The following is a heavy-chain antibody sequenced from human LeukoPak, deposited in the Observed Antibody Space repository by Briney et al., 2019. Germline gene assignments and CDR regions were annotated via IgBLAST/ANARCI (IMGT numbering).Heavy chain of an antibody. CDR2: INPSGGST. V-gene: IGHV1-46*01. CDR3: ARDPKRITMVRGVIPPLDY. D-gene: IGHD3-10*01. Sequence: ASVKVSCKASGYTFTSYYMHWVRQAPGQGLEWMGIINPSGGSTSYAQKFQGRVTMTTDTSTSTAYMELRSLRSDDTAVYYCARDPKRITMVRGVIPPLDYWGQGTLVTVSS. CDR1: GYTFTSYY. J-gene: IGHJ4*02.